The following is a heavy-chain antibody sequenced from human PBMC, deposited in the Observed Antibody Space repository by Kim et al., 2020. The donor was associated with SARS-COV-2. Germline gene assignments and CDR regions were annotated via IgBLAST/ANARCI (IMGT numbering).Heavy chain of an antibody. Sequence: SETLSLTCTVSGGSISSSSYYWGWIRQPPGKGLEWIGSIYYSGSTYYNPSLKSRVTISVDTSKNQFSLKLSSVTAADTAVYYCARAGGIPRMAFDIWGQGTMVTVSS. CDR3: ARAGGIPRMAFDI. V-gene: IGHV4-39*01. J-gene: IGHJ3*02. CDR2: IYYSGST. CDR1: GGSISSSSYY. D-gene: IGHD1-26*01.